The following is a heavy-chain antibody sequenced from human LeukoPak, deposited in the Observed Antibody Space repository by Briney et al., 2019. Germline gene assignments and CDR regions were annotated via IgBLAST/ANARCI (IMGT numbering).Heavy chain of an antibody. Sequence: QSGGSLRLSCAASGFTFSYYSMNWVRQAPGKGLEWVSAISGSGGSTYYADSVKGRFTISGDNSKNTLYLQMNSLRAEDTAVYYCAKDLVVVSAAQFDYWGQGTLVTVSS. V-gene: IGHV3-23*01. D-gene: IGHD2-15*01. CDR2: ISGSGGST. CDR1: GFTFSYYS. J-gene: IGHJ4*02. CDR3: AKDLVVVSAAQFDY.